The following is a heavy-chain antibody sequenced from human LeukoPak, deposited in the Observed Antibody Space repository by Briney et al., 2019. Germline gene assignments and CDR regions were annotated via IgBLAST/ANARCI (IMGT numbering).Heavy chain of an antibody. V-gene: IGHV3-48*01. CDR1: GFTFSSYS. CDR2: ISGSSSTI. CDR3: ARGSTYYDSSGQVPFDY. J-gene: IGHJ4*02. D-gene: IGHD3-22*01. Sequence: GGSLRLSCAASGFTFSSYSMNWVRQAPGKGLEWGSYISGSSSTIYYADSVKGRFTISRDNGKNTLYLQLNSLRAEDTAVYYCARGSTYYDSSGQVPFDYWGQGTLVTVSS.